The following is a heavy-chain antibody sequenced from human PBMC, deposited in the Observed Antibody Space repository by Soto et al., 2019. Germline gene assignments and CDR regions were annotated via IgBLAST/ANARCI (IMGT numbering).Heavy chain of an antibody. CDR1: GGSFSGYY. D-gene: IGHD3-22*01. Sequence: QVQLQQWGAGLLKPSETLSLTCAVYGGSFSGYYWSWIRQSPGKGLEWIWEINHSGSNNENPSLKSRVTVSVDTSKNQFSLRVRSVTAADSAVYYCARGINMILAVQGGAPDKYDFDSWGKGTLVTVSS. V-gene: IGHV4-34*01. J-gene: IGHJ4*02. CDR2: INHSGSN. CDR3: ARGINMILAVQGGAPDKYDFDS.